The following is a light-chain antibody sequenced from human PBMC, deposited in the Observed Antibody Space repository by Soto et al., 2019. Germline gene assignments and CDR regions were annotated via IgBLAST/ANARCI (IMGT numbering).Light chain of an antibody. CDR2: GAS. Sequence: EIVMTQSPASLSVSPGERATLSCRASQSVSSNLAWYQQKPGQAPRPLIYGASTRATGIPDRFSGSGSGTDFTLTISRLEPEDFAVYYCQQYGSSGTFGQGTKV. V-gene: IGKV3-20*01. CDR1: QSVSSN. CDR3: QQYGSSGT. J-gene: IGKJ1*01.